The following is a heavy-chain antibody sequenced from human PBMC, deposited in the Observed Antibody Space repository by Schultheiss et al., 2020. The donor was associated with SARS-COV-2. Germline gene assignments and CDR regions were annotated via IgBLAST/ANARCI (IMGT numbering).Heavy chain of an antibody. CDR1: GFTFSSYW. CDR2: INSDGSST. D-gene: IGHD6-19*01. CDR3: AKDMTAGSGWYGPIGY. V-gene: IGHV3-74*01. J-gene: IGHJ4*02. Sequence: GGSLRLSCAASGFTFSSYWMHWVRQAPGKGLVWVSRINSDGSSTSYADSVKGRFTISRDNAKNSLYLQMNSLRAEDTALYYCAKDMTAGSGWYGPIGYWGQGTLVTVSS.